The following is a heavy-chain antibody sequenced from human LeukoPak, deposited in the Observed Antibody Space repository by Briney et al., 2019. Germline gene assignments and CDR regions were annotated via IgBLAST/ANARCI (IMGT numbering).Heavy chain of an antibody. CDR3: ARDDYMVRGALSTGYFDY. D-gene: IGHD3-10*01. CDR2: FDPEDGET. J-gene: IGHJ4*02. Sequence: GASVKVSCKVSGYTLTELSMHWVRQAPGKGLEWMGGFDPEDGETIYAQKFQGRVTMTEDTSTDTAYMELSSLRSEDTAVYYCARDDYMVRGALSTGYFDYWGQGTLVTVSS. V-gene: IGHV1-24*01. CDR1: GYTLTELS.